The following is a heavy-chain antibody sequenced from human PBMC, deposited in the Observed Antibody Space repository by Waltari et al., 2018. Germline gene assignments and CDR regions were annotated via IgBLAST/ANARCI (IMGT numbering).Heavy chain of an antibody. J-gene: IGHJ6*03. CDR2: INPNSGGT. CDR1: GYTFTGYY. Sequence: QVQLVQSGAEVKKPGASVKVSCKASGYTFTGYYMHWVRQAPGQGLEWMGRINPNSGGTNYAQKFQGRVTMTRDTSISTAYMELSRLRSDDTAVYYCARAIKGGVVVPAARYHYYMDVWGKGTTVTVSS. CDR3: ARAIKGGVVVPAARYHYYMDV. D-gene: IGHD2-2*01. V-gene: IGHV1-2*06.